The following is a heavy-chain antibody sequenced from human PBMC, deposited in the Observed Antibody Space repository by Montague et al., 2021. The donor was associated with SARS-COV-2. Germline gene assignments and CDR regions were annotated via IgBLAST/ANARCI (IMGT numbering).Heavy chain of an antibody. J-gene: IGHJ4*02. Sequence: SETRSLPCTVSGGSISSSSYYWAWIRQPPGKGLEWIGSIYYRGSTYYNPSLKSRVFISVDTSKDQLSLTLTSVTAADTAVYYCATQEDPSGWIPGPFDCWGQGTLLSVSS. D-gene: IGHD6-19*01. CDR1: GGSISSSSYY. CDR2: IYYRGST. CDR3: ATQEDPSGWIPGPFDC. V-gene: IGHV4-39*01.